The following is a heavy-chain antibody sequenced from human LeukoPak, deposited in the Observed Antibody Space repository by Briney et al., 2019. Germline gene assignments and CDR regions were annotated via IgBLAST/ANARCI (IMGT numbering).Heavy chain of an antibody. CDR2: MNPNSGNT. Sequence: ASVKVSCKASGYTFTSFDISWVRQATGQGLEWMGWMNPNSGNTGYAQKFQGRVTITRNTSISTAYMELSSLRSDDTAVYYCARDGGYRQLTRTDYWGQGTLVTVSS. CDR3: ARDGGYRQLTRTDY. V-gene: IGHV1-8*03. D-gene: IGHD6-13*01. CDR1: GYTFTSFD. J-gene: IGHJ4*02.